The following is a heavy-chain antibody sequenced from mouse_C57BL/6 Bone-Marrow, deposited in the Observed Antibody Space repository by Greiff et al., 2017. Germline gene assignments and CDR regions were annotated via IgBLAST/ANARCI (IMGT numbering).Heavy chain of an antibody. V-gene: IGHV5-17*01. D-gene: IGHD2-4*01. CDR3: AGPYDYDSWFAS. CDR2: ISSGSSTI. Sequence: VQLKESGGGLVKPGGSLKLSCAASGFTFSDYGMHWVRQAPEKGLEWVAYISSGSSTIYYADTVKGRFTISRDNTKNTLFLQMTSLRSEDTAMYYCAGPYDYDSWFASWGQGTLVTVSA. CDR1: GFTFSDYG. J-gene: IGHJ3*01.